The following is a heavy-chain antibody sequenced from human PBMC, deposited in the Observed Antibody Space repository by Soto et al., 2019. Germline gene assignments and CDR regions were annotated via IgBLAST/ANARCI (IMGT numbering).Heavy chain of an antibody. Sequence: SETLSLTCTVSGGSISSYYWSWIRQPPGKGLEWIGYIYYSGSTNYNPSLKSRVTISVDTSKNQFSLKLSSVTAADTAVYYCASGRYSGYDSAGSFDYWGQGTLVTVSS. D-gene: IGHD5-12*01. CDR3: ASGRYSGYDSAGSFDY. CDR2: IYYSGST. CDR1: GGSISSYY. V-gene: IGHV4-59*08. J-gene: IGHJ4*02.